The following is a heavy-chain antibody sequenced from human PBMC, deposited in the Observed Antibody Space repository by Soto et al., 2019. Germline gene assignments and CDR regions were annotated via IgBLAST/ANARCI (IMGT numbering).Heavy chain of an antibody. Sequence: GASVKVSCKASGYTFSNYAMHWVRQAPGQRLEWLGWINGGNGNTKYSPKFQDRVTITRDTSASTAYMELSSLRSEDTALYYCARDGVVVGNINFDYWGQGTLVTVSS. J-gene: IGHJ4*02. CDR3: ARDGVVVGNINFDY. CDR2: INGGNGNT. D-gene: IGHD3-22*01. CDR1: GYTFSNYA. V-gene: IGHV1-3*01.